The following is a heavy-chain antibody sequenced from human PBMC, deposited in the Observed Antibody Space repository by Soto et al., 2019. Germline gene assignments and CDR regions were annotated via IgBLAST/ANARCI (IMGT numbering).Heavy chain of an antibody. D-gene: IGHD1-26*01. CDR2: IYYSGST. Sequence: SETLSLTCTVSGGSISSYYWSWIRQPPGKGLEWIGYIYYSGSTNYNPSLKSRVTISVDTSKNQFSLKLSSVTAADTAVYYCARGGSYYMGLASDYWGQGTLVTVSS. CDR1: GGSISSYY. CDR3: ARGGSYYMGLASDY. J-gene: IGHJ4*02. V-gene: IGHV4-59*01.